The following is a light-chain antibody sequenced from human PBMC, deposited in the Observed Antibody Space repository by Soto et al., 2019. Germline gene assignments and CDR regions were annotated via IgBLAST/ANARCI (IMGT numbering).Light chain of an antibody. CDR2: KAS. V-gene: IGKV1-5*03. Sequence: EIQMTQSPSYLSASLGDRVTITCRASQTISSWLAWYQQKPGKAPKLLIYKASTLKSGVPSRFSGSGSGTEFTLTISSLQPDDFATYYCQHYNSYSEAFGQGTKVDIK. CDR3: QHYNSYSEA. CDR1: QTISSW. J-gene: IGKJ1*01.